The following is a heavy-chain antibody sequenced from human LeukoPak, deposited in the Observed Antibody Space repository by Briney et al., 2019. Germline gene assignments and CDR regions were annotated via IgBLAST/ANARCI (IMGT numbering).Heavy chain of an antibody. J-gene: IGHJ4*02. V-gene: IGHV3-23*01. D-gene: IGHD3-9*01. CDR2: ISGSGGST. CDR1: GFTFNRYA. CDR3: AKDTHFDWSYDY. Sequence: GGSLRLSCAASGFTFNRYAVSWVRQAPGKGLEWGSAISGSGGSTYYADSVKGRFTISRDNSKNTLYLQMNSLRAEDTAVYYCAKDTHFDWSYDYWGQETLVTVS.